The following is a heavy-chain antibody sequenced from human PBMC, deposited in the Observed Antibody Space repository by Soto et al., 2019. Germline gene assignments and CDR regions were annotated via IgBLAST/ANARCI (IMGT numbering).Heavy chain of an antibody. CDR2: ISGSGGST. CDR1: GFTLSSYA. D-gene: IGHD6-19*01. Sequence: GGSLRLSCAASGFTLSSYAMSWVRQAPGKGLEWVSAISGSGGSTYYADSVKGRFTISRDNSKNTLYLQMNSLRAEDTAVYYCAKDIGSGWYGDYYYGMDVWGQGTTVTV. CDR3: AKDIGSGWYGDYYYGMDV. J-gene: IGHJ6*02. V-gene: IGHV3-23*01.